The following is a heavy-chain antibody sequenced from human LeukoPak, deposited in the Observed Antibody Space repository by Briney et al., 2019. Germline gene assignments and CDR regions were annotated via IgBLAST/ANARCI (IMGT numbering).Heavy chain of an antibody. D-gene: IGHD3-16*01. J-gene: IGHJ4*02. V-gene: IGHV4-59*01. CDR1: GGSISSYY. Sequence: SETLSLTCTVSGGSISSYYWSWIRQPPGKGLEWIGYIYYSGSTNYNPSLKSRVTISVDKSKNQFSLKLSSVTAADTAVYYCARDRGWGIDYWGQGTLVTVSS. CDR3: ARDRGWGIDY. CDR2: IYYSGST.